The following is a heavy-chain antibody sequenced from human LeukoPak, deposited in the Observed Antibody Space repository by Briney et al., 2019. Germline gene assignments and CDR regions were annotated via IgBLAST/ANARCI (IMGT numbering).Heavy chain of an antibody. Sequence: GGSLRLSCAASGFTFSSYAMSWVRQAPGKGLEWVSAISGSGGSTYSADSVKGRFTISRDNSKNTLYLQTNSLRAEDTAVYYCAKDSSGSGSYYLDYWGQGTLVTVSS. CDR2: ISGSGGST. CDR1: GFTFSSYA. V-gene: IGHV3-23*01. D-gene: IGHD3-10*01. J-gene: IGHJ4*02. CDR3: AKDSSGSGSYYLDY.